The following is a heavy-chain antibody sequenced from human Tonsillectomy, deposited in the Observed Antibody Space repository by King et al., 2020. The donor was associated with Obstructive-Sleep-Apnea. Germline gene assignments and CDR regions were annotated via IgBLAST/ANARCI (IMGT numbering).Heavy chain of an antibody. CDR2: TRNKVNSYTT. D-gene: IGHD5-12*01. V-gene: IGHV3-72*01. Sequence: LQLVQSGGGLVQPGGSLRLSCAVSGFTFSDHYMDWVRQAPGKGLEWVGRTRNKVNSYTTEYVASVKGRFTISRDHSKNSLYLQMNSLKSEDTAVYYCAQVPSGALVATRWGQGTLVTVSA. CDR1: GFTFSDHY. CDR3: AQVPSGALVATR. J-gene: IGHJ4*02.